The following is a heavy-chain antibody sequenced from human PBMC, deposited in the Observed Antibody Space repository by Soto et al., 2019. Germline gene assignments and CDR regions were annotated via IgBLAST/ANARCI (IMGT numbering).Heavy chain of an antibody. J-gene: IGHJ4*02. V-gene: IGHV4-31*03. CDR2: IYYSGST. Sequence: SETLSLTCTVSGGSISSGGYYWSWIRQHPGKGLEWIGYIYYSGSTYYNPSLKSRVTISVDTSKNQFSLKLSSVTAADTAVYYRASRPTYYYDSSGYSPFDYWGQGTLVTVSS. D-gene: IGHD3-22*01. CDR1: GGSISSGGYY. CDR3: ASRPTYYYDSSGYSPFDY.